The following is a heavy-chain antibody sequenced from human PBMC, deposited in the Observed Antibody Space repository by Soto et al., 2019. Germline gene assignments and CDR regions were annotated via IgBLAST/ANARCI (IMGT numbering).Heavy chain of an antibody. CDR3: ARDGASAVVAATDLIFDY. J-gene: IGHJ4*02. D-gene: IGHD2-15*01. V-gene: IGHV1-46*03. CDR1: GYTFTSYY. CDR2: INPSGGST. Sequence: SVKVSCKASGYTFTSYYMHWVRQAPGQGLEWMGIINPSGGSTSYAQKFQGRVTMTRDTSTSTVYMELSSLRSEDTAVYYCARDGASAVVAATDLIFDYWGQGTLVTVSS.